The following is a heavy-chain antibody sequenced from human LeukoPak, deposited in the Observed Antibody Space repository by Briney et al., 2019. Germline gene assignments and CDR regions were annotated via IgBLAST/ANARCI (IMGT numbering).Heavy chain of an antibody. CDR1: GGSISSSNW. CDR2: IYHSGST. J-gene: IGHJ6*03. V-gene: IGHV4-4*02. Sequence: SETLSLTCAVSGGSISSSNWWSWVRQPPGKGLEWIGEIYHSGSTNYNPSLKSRVTISVDKSKNQFSLKLSSVTAADTAVYYCARVAGSSGWYYYYMDVWGKGTTVTISS. D-gene: IGHD6-19*01. CDR3: ARVAGSSGWYYYYMDV.